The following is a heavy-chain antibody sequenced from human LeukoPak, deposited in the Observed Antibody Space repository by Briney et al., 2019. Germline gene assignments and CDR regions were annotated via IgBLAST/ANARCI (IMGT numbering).Heavy chain of an antibody. CDR3: ARDELAVAKKGFLDS. V-gene: IGHV3-23*01. CDR1: GFTFSSYA. J-gene: IGHJ4*02. D-gene: IGHD6-19*01. Sequence: PGGSLRLSCAASGFTFSSYAMTWVRQAPGKGLEWVSSISGTGGSTFYADSVKGRFTISRDNSKNTLYLQVNSLRAEDTAVYYCARDELAVAKKGFLDSWGQGTLVTVSS. CDR2: ISGTGGST.